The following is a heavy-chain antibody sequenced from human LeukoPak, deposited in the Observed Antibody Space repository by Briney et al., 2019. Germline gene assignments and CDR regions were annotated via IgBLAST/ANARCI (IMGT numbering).Heavy chain of an antibody. J-gene: IGHJ4*02. V-gene: IGHV3-74*01. CDR2: INSDGSST. CDR3: ARADEYYDILTGYQGLDY. D-gene: IGHD3-9*01. CDR1: GFTFSSYW. Sequence: PGGSLTLSCAASGFTFSSYWMHWVRQAPGKGLVWVSRINSDGSSTSYADSVKGRFTISRDNAKNTLYLQMNSLRAEDTAVYYCARADEYYDILTGYQGLDYWGQGTLVTVSS.